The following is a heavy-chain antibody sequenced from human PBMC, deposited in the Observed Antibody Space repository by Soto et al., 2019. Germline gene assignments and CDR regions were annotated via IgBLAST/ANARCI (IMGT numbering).Heavy chain of an antibody. V-gene: IGHV3-30*03. D-gene: IGHD2-8*02. Sequence: GGSLRLSCAASGFTFSSYGMHWVRQAPGKGLEWVAVISRDGRTKFYADSVEGRFTISKDSSRNTLFLEMDSLRSDDRAVYYCTGEVASGYWGQGTLVTVSS. J-gene: IGHJ4*02. CDR2: ISRDGRTK. CDR1: GFTFSSYG. CDR3: TGEVASGY.